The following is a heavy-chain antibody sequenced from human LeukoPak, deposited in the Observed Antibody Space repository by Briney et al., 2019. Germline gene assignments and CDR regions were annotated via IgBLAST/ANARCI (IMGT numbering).Heavy chain of an antibody. CDR3: ARTHCGGDCYIDY. J-gene: IGHJ4*02. CDR2: ISGSGGST. CDR1: GFTFSSYA. Sequence: PGGSLRLSCAASGFTFSSYAMSWVRQAPGKGLEWVSAISGSGGSTYYADSVKGRFTISRDNSKNTLYLQMNSLRAEDTAVYYCARTHCGGDCYIDYWGQGTLVTVSS. D-gene: IGHD2-21*01. V-gene: IGHV3-23*01.